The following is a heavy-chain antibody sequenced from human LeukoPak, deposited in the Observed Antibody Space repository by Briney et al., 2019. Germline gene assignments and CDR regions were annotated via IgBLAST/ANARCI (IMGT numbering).Heavy chain of an antibody. Sequence: PGGSLRLSCAASGFTFSSYSMNWVRQAPGKGLEWVSSIGSSSSYIYYADSVKGRFTISRDNAKNSLYLQMNSLRAEDTAVYYCARVQPAARQAMDVWGKGTTVTVSS. CDR2: IGSSSSYI. CDR1: GFTFSSYS. CDR3: ARVQPAARQAMDV. V-gene: IGHV3-21*06. J-gene: IGHJ6*03. D-gene: IGHD2-2*01.